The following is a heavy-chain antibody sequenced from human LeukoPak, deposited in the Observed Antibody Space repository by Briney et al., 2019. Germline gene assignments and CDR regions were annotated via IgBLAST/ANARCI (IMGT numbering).Heavy chain of an antibody. CDR1: GFTFSSYA. CDR3: ARDSRNYGDYSDP. J-gene: IGHJ5*02. D-gene: IGHD4-17*01. CDR2: ISYDGSNK. V-gene: IGHV3-30-3*01. Sequence: GGSLGLSCAASGFTFSSYAMHWVRQAPGKGLEWVAVISYDGSNKYYADSVKGRFTISRDNSKNTLYLQMNSLRAEDTAVYYCARDSRNYGDYSDPWGQGTLVTVSS.